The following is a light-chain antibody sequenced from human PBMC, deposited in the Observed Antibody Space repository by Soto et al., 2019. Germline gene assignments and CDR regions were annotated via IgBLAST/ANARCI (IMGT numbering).Light chain of an antibody. CDR3: QQYNTWTLIS. CDR2: GAS. V-gene: IGKV3-15*01. J-gene: IGKJ5*01. Sequence: EIVMTQSPATLSVSPGERATLSCRASQSIGNNLGWYQQKPGQAPRLLIYGASTRATGIPARFSGSGSVTEFNLTITSLQFEDSGVYYCQQYNTWTLISFGQGTRLEIK. CDR1: QSIGNN.